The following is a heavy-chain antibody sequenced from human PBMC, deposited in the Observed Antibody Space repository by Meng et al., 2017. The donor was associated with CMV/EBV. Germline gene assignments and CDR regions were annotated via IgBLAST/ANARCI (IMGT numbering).Heavy chain of an antibody. D-gene: IGHD3-3*01. J-gene: IGHJ5*01. CDR3: ARAVPIWSVYLGRGSWFDP. V-gene: IGHV4-34*01. CDR2: INHSGST. Sequence: SETLSLTCAVYGGSFSGYYWSWIRQPPGKGLEWIGEINHSGSTNYNPSLKSRVTISVDTSKNQFSLKLSSVTAADTAVYYCARAVPIWSVYLGRGSWFDPGAQEPWSPSPQ. CDR1: GGSFSGYY.